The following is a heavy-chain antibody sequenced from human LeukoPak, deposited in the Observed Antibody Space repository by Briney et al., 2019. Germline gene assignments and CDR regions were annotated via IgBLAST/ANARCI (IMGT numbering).Heavy chain of an antibody. Sequence: ASVKVSSKASVYAFTSYAMNWVRQAPGQGLEWMGWINTNTGNPTYAQGFTGRFVFSLDTSVSTAYLQICNLKAEDTAVYYCAREEVRGIAVLNYWGQGTLVTVSS. CDR2: INTNTGNP. CDR3: AREEVRGIAVLNY. CDR1: VYAFTSYA. V-gene: IGHV7-4-1*01. J-gene: IGHJ4*02. D-gene: IGHD6-19*01.